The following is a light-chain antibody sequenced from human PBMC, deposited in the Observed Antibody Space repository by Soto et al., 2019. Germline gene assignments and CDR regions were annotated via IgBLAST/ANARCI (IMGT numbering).Light chain of an antibody. CDR3: QRSHSAPLT. CDR1: QSIGSH. CDR2: AAS. V-gene: IGKV1-39*01. J-gene: IGKJ4*01. Sequence: QMTQSPSSLFASVGDRVTITCRASQSIGSHLNWYQQKVGQTPRLLIYAASTLQSEVPPRFSGSGSGTEFTLTISGLHREDFATYYCQRSHSAPLTFGGGTKIQI.